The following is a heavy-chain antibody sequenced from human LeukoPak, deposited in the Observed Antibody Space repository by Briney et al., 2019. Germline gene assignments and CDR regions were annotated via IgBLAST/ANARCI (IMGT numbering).Heavy chain of an antibody. CDR2: ISSGSSYI. D-gene: IGHD2-8*01. Sequence: GGSLRLSCAASGFSLFSYTMNWVRQAPGKGLEWVASISSGSSYIDYADSVKGRFTISRDNVKKTLYLQMNSLRGEDTAVYYCARDGLRYYPLDYWGQGTLVIVSS. CDR3: ARDGLRYYPLDY. J-gene: IGHJ4*02. CDR1: GFSLFSYT. V-gene: IGHV3-21*01.